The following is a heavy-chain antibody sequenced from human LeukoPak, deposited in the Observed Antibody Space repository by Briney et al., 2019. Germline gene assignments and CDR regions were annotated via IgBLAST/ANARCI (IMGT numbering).Heavy chain of an antibody. D-gene: IGHD1-1*01. J-gene: IGHJ1*01. CDR2: IYSGGST. Sequence: GGSLRLSCAASGFTVSSNYMSWVRQALEKGLEWVSVIYSGGSTYYADSVKGRFTISRGNSKNTLFLQMSSLRAEDTAVYYCARARSLDGYFQHWGQGTLVTVSS. CDR3: ARARSLDGYFQH. V-gene: IGHV3-66*01. CDR1: GFTVSSNY.